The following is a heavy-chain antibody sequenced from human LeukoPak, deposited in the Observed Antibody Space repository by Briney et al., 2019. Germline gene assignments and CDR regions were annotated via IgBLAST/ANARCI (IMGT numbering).Heavy chain of an antibody. CDR3: ARVAYYYYYYMDV. D-gene: IGHD2-15*01. CDR2: ISSSSSTI. J-gene: IGHJ6*03. V-gene: IGHV3-11*01. CDR1: GFTFSDYY. Sequence: GGSLRLSCAASGFTFSDYYMSWIRQAPGKGLEWVSYISSSSSTIYYADSVKGRFTISRDNAKNSLYLQMNSLRAEDTAVYYCARVAYYYYYYMDVWGKGTTVTVSS.